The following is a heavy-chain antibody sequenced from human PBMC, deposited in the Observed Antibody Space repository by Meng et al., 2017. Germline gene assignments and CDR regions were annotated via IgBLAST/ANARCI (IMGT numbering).Heavy chain of an antibody. Sequence: QFKLVHTGSEVKKPGASVKVSCKASGYTFTSYGISWVRQAPGQGLEWMGWISAYNGNTNYAQKLQGRVTMTTDTSTSTAYMELRSLRSDDTAVYYCAQTTVTTYSEYFQHWGQGTLVTVSS. CDR3: AQTTVTTYSEYFQH. D-gene: IGHD4-11*01. J-gene: IGHJ1*01. CDR1: GYTFTSYG. V-gene: IGHV1-18*01. CDR2: ISAYNGNT.